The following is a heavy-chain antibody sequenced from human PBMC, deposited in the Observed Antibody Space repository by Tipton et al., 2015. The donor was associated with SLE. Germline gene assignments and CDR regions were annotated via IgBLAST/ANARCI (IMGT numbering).Heavy chain of an antibody. CDR2: FYHRGTT. CDR1: GHSISSGFY. J-gene: IGHJ3*02. Sequence: TLSLTCSVSGHSISSGFYWGWIRQSPGKGLEWIGHFYHRGTTYYNPSLKSRVTISVDTSKNQFSLKLSSVTAADTAVYYCAQAHLWGSYRYASDIWGQGTMVTVSS. D-gene: IGHD3-16*02. CDR3: AQAHLWGSYRYASDI. V-gene: IGHV4-38-2*01.